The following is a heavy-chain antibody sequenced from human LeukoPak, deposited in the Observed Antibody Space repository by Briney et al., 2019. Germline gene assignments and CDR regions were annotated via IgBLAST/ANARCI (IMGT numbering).Heavy chain of an antibody. Sequence: GGSLRLSCAASGFTFDDYGMSWVRQAPGKGLEWVSAISGSGGSTYYADSVKGRFTISRDNSKNTLYLQMNSLRAEDTAVYYCAKDHGDFPNWFDPWGQGTLVTVSS. CDR1: GFTFDDYG. CDR2: ISGSGGST. V-gene: IGHV3-23*01. CDR3: AKDHGDFPNWFDP. D-gene: IGHD4-17*01. J-gene: IGHJ5*02.